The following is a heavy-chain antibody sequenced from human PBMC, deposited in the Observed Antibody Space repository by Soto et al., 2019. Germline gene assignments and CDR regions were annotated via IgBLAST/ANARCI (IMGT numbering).Heavy chain of an antibody. CDR2: IYWDDDK. CDR1: GFSLSTSGGG. CDR3: AHSYCTNGVCPGGCDY. J-gene: IGHJ4*02. D-gene: IGHD2-8*01. Sequence: QITLKESGPTLVKPTQTLTLTCTFSGFSLSTSGGGVGWIRQPPGKAREWLALIYWDDDKRYSPFLKSRLTITKDTSKNRVVVTMTNMDPVDTATYYCAHSYCTNGVCPGGCDYWGQGTLVTVSS. V-gene: IGHV2-5*02.